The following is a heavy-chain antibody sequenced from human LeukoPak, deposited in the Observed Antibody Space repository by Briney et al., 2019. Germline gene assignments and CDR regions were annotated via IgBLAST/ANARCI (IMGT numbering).Heavy chain of an antibody. V-gene: IGHV3-48*03. CDR1: GFTFSSYE. J-gene: IGHJ4*02. CDR2: ISSSGSTI. CDR3: GRDRVGGRGYSLDY. D-gene: IGHD5-18*01. Sequence: GGSLRLSCAASGFTFSSYEMNWVRQAPGKGLEWITYISSSGSTIYYADYVKGRFTVSRDNAKNSLYLQMNNLRAEDTALYYCGRDRVGGRGYSLDYLGQGTLVTVSS.